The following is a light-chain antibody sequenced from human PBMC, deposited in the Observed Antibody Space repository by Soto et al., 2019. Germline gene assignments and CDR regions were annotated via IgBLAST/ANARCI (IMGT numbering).Light chain of an antibody. CDR1: QTVRNNY. CDR2: KAS. CDR3: QQYSSSPGA. J-gene: IGKJ5*01. V-gene: IGKV3-20*01. Sequence: LTQSPGTLSVSVGERVTISCRASQTVRNNYLAWYQQKPGQAPRLLIYKASSRATGIPYRFSGSGSGTDFTLTISRLEPEDFAVYYCQQYSSSPGAFGQGTRLEIK.